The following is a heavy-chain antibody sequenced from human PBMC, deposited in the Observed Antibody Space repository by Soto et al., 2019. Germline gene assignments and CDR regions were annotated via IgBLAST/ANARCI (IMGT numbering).Heavy chain of an antibody. J-gene: IGHJ6*03. V-gene: IGHV3-66*01. Sequence: PGGSLRRSCAPSGLNVNNDCMNWVRQAPGKGLEWVSVIYSGGITYYADSVKGRFTISRDNSKNTLFLQMNSLRAEDTALYYCARDKSNGYAKILGNMDVWGKATTVTV. CDR2: IYSGGIT. D-gene: IGHD5-12*01. CDR1: GLNVNNDC. CDR3: ARDKSNGYAKILGNMDV.